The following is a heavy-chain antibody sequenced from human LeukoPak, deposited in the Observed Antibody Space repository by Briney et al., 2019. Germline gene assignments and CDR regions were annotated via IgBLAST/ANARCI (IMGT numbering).Heavy chain of an antibody. CDR1: GDSISSTSYY. V-gene: IGHV4-61*02. D-gene: IGHD5-12*01. Sequence: PSQTLSLTCTVSGDSISSTSYYWSWIRQPAGKGLEWIGCIYTSGRSDYNPSLKSRVTISVDTTKNHFSLKLSSVTAADTAVYYCARGYSGYGTRFDASSQGTLVSASS. CDR3: ARGYSGYGTRFDA. CDR2: IYTSGRS. J-gene: IGHJ5*02.